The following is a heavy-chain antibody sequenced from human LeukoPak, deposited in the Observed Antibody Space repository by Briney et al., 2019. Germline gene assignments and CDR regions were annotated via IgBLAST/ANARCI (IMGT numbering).Heavy chain of an antibody. D-gene: IGHD5-18*01. CDR2: ITSDSRYM. CDR3: ARDGDSYGTSSYYYMDV. Sequence: GGSLRLSCAASGFTFSSYNMNWVRQAPGKGLEWVSSITSDSRYMYYADSVKGRFTISRDNAKNSLYLQMNSLRAEDTAVYYCARDGDSYGTSSYYYMDVWGKGTTVTVSS. CDR1: GFTFSSYN. J-gene: IGHJ6*03. V-gene: IGHV3-21*01.